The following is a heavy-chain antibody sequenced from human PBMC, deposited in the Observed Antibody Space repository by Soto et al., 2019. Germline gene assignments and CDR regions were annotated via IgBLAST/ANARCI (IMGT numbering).Heavy chain of an antibody. V-gene: IGHV1-58*01. CDR2: IVVGSGNT. J-gene: IGHJ4*02. CDR3: ARVTGYYAPDY. D-gene: IGHD3-9*01. CDR1: GFTFTSSA. Sequence: SVNVSCKAAGFTFTSSAVQWVRQARGQRLEWIGWIVVGSGNTNYAQKFQERVTITRDTSASTAYMELSSLRSEDTAVYYCARVTGYYAPDYWGQGTLVTVSS.